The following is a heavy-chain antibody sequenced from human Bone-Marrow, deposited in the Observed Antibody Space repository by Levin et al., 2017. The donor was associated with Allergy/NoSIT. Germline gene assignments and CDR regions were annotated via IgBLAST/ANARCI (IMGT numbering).Heavy chain of an antibody. CDR2: IYTSGST. V-gene: IGHV4-61*02. D-gene: IGHD3-10*01. Sequence: SQTLSLTCTVSGGSISSGSYYWSWIRQPAGKGLEWIGRIYTSGSTNYNPSLKSRVTISVDTSKNQFSLKLSSVTAADTAVYYCARDPRGSGSSGAFDIWGQGTMVTVSS. CDR1: GGSISSGSYY. J-gene: IGHJ3*02. CDR3: ARDPRGSGSSGAFDI.